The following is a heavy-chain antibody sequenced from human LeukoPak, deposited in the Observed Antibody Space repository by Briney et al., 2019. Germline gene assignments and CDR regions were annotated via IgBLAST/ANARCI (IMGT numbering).Heavy chain of an antibody. CDR1: GFTFDTCK. Sequence: QAGGSLRLSCAASGFTFDTCKMHWVRQAPGKGLEYVSGINNNGDSTYYVTSVRGRFTISRDNIRNTLYLQMGSLRAEDTAVYYCARSSVEMTTIFAEYFDHWGRGTLVSVSS. J-gene: IGHJ1*01. CDR2: INNNGDST. CDR3: ARSSVEMTTIFAEYFDH. D-gene: IGHD5-24*01. V-gene: IGHV3-64*01.